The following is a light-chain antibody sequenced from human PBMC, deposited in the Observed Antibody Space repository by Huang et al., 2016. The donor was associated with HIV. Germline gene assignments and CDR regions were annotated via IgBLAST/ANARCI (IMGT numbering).Light chain of an antibody. V-gene: IGKV3-15*01. CDR3: QQFNNWPPRFT. Sequence: EIVMTQSPATLSVSPGARATLSCRASQNIGDNLTWYQHKPGQAPRLRLYGASTRATGIPPRFSGSGSGTEFTLTISGLESEDFAVYYCQQFNNWPPRFTFGPGTTVDVK. CDR1: QNIGDN. CDR2: GAS. J-gene: IGKJ3*01.